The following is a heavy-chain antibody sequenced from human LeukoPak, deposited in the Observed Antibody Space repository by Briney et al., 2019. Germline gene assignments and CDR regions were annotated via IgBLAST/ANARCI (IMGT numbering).Heavy chain of an antibody. CDR2: INHRGVT. D-gene: IGHD6-19*01. V-gene: IGHV4-34*01. CDR1: GGSFSGFY. Sequence: SETLSLTCSVHGGSFSGFYWTWLRQTPGKGLECIGEINHRGVTIYNPSLKSRVTISEDTSENQFSLQLSSVTAADTAVYYCARGPGRYNNGWFVYWGQGTLVTVSA. CDR3: ARGPGRYNNGWFVY. J-gene: IGHJ4*02.